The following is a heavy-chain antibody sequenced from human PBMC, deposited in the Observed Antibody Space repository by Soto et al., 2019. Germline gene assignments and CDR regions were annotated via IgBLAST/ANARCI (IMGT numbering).Heavy chain of an antibody. V-gene: IGHV4-31*02. CDR2: IYYSGTT. CDR1: GDSISSGGYY. D-gene: IGHD3-22*01. CDR3: VSTYYTATSGPFDY. Sequence: SETLYLTCTVSGDSISSGGYYWSWIRHHPGTGLEWIGYIYYSGTTYYNPSLESRVTISADMSENQFSLKVNSVTVADTAVYYCVSTYYTATSGPFDYCGQGTLVTVSS. J-gene: IGHJ4*02.